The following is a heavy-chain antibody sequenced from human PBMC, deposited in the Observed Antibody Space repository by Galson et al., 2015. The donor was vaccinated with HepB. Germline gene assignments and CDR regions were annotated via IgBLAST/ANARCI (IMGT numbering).Heavy chain of an antibody. J-gene: IGHJ4*02. V-gene: IGHV3-33*05. D-gene: IGHD3-22*01. CDR2: ISYDGRNI. CDR1: GFTFNSYG. CDR3: ARDRRVRVSPMILVITYYFDY. Sequence: SLRLSCAASGFTFNSYGMHWVRQAPGKGLEWVAVISYDGRNIHYADSVKGRFTISRDNSKNTLYLQMNSLRPEDTAVYYCARDRRVRVSPMILVITYYFDYWGQGTLVTVSS.